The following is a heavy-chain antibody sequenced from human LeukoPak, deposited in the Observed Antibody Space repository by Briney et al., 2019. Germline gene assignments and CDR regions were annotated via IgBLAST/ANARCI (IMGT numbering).Heavy chain of an antibody. CDR3: ARGGYYGSGSYYTNRYYYYGMDV. V-gene: IGHV1-2*04. CDR1: GYTFTGYY. D-gene: IGHD3-10*01. CDR2: INPNSGGT. Sequence: GASVEVSCKASGYTFTGYYMHWVRQAPGQGLEWMGWINPNSGGTNYAQKFQGWVTMTRDTSISTAYMELSRLRSDDTAVYYCARGGYYGSGSYYTNRYYYYGMDVWGKGTTVTVSS. J-gene: IGHJ6*04.